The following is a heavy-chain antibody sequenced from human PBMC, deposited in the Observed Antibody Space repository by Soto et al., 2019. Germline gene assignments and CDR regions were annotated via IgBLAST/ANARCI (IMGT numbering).Heavy chain of an antibody. CDR3: ARDAAYDYIWGSYRYTLAPFDY. J-gene: IGHJ4*02. D-gene: IGHD3-16*02. V-gene: IGHV3-48*01. Sequence: EVQLVESGGGLVQPGGSLRLSCAASGFTFSSYSMNWVRQAPGKGLEWVSYISSSSSTIYYADSVKGRFTISRDNAKNSLYLQMNSLRAEDTAVYYCARDAAYDYIWGSYRYTLAPFDYWGQGTLVTVSS. CDR1: GFTFSSYS. CDR2: ISSSSSTI.